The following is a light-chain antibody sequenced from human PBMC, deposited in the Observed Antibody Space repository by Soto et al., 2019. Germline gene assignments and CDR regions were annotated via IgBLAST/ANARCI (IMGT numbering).Light chain of an antibody. Sequence: QSALAQPASVSGSPGQSITFSCTGASSDFGTFNLVSWYQQYPGKAPKLIIFEVNKRPPGISNRFSGSKSGNTASLTISGLQAEDEADYYCCSSPGSRWVLAGGTQLTVL. CDR1: SSDFGTFNL. CDR3: CSSPGSRWV. V-gene: IGLV2-23*02. J-gene: IGLJ3*02. CDR2: EVN.